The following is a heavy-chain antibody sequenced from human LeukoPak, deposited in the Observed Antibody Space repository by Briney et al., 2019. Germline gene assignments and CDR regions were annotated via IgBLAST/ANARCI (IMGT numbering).Heavy chain of an antibody. Sequence: SETLSLTCTVSGGSISSYYWSWIRQPPGKGLEWIGYIYYSGSTNYNPSLKSRVTISVDTSKKQFSLKLSSVTAADTAVYYCARVGGATRFDYWGQGTLVTVSS. CDR3: ARVGGATRFDY. V-gene: IGHV4-59*01. J-gene: IGHJ4*02. D-gene: IGHD5-24*01. CDR1: GGSISSYY. CDR2: IYYSGST.